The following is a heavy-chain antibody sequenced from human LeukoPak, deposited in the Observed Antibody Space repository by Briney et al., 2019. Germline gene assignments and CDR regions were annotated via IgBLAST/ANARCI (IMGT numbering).Heavy chain of an antibody. Sequence: SQTLSLTCTVSGGSISSGDYYWSWIRQPPGKGLEWIGYIYYSGSTYYNSSLKSRVTISVDTPKNQFSLKLSSVTAADTAVYYCARGVYYYGSGRFDPWGQGTLVTVSS. J-gene: IGHJ5*02. V-gene: IGHV4-30-4*01. D-gene: IGHD3-10*01. CDR2: IYYSGST. CDR3: ARGVYYYGSGRFDP. CDR1: GGSISSGDYY.